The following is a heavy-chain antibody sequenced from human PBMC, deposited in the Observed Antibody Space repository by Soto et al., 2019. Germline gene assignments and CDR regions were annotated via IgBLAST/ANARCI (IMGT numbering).Heavy chain of an antibody. D-gene: IGHD4-17*01. V-gene: IGHV3-23*01. Sequence: GGSLRLSCAASGFTFRSYAMSWVRQAPGKGLEWVSTMSGSGGSTDYADSVKGRFTISRDNSKNTLYLQMNSLRAEDTAVYFCAKTGPYGDYRFDSWGQGTLVTVSS. CDR1: GFTFRSYA. CDR3: AKTGPYGDYRFDS. CDR2: MSGSGGST. J-gene: IGHJ4*02.